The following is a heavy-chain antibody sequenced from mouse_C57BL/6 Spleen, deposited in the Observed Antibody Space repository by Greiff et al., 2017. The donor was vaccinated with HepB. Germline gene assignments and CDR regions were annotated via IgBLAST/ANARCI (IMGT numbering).Heavy chain of an antibody. CDR3: ARQLRLRKDFAY. J-gene: IGHJ3*01. CDR1: GYTFTSYW. V-gene: IGHV1-69*01. Sequence: QVQLQQSGAELVMPGASVKLSCKASGYTFTSYWMHWVKQRPGQGLEWIGEIDPSDSYTNYNQKFKGKSTLTVDKSSSTAYMQLSSLTSEDSAVYYCARQLRLRKDFAYWGQGTLVTVSA. CDR2: IDPSDSYT. D-gene: IGHD3-2*02.